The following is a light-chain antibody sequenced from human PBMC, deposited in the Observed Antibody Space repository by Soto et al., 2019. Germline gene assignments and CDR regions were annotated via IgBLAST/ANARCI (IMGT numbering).Light chain of an antibody. Sequence: EIVLTQSPGTLSLSPGERATFSCRASQTVNSGYLVWYQQKPGQAPRLLIYGASSRATGVPDRFSASGSGTDFTLTISXXXXXXFAVYYCQQYGSSPTFGPGTRLEXX. CDR3: QQYGSSPT. CDR2: GAS. J-gene: IGKJ5*01. V-gene: IGKV3-20*01. CDR1: QTVNSGY.